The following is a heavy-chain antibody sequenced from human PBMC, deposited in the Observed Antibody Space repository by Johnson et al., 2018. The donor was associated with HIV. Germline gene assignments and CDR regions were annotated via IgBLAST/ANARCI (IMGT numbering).Heavy chain of an antibody. J-gene: IGHJ3*02. D-gene: IGHD3-22*01. CDR1: GFTFSNAW. CDR2: IKSKTDGGTT. V-gene: IGHV3-15*01. Sequence: VQLVESGGGLVKPGGSLRLSCAASGFTFSNAWMSWVRQAPGKGLEWVGRIKSKTDGGTTDYAAPVKGRFTIARDDSKTTLYLQMNSLKTEDTAVYYCTTDQYYYDSSGYPRDAFDIWGQGTMVTVSS. CDR3: TTDQYYYDSSGYPRDAFDI.